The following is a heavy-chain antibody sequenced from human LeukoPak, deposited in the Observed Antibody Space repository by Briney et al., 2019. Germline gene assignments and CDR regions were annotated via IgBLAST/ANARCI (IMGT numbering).Heavy chain of an antibody. V-gene: IGHV3-7*01. CDR2: IKQDGSEK. CDR3: ARGSRYCRSPSCYSLDY. D-gene: IGHD2-2*01. Sequence: PGGSLRLSCAASGFTFRSYWMSWVRQAPGKGLEWVANIKQDGSEKYYVDSVKGRFTISRDNAKNSLYLQMNSLRAEDTAVYYCARGSRYCRSPSCYSLDYWGQGILVTVSS. CDR1: GFTFRSYW. J-gene: IGHJ4*02.